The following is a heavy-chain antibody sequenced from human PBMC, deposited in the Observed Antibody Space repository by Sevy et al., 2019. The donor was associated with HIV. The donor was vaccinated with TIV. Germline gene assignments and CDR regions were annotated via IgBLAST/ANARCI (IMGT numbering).Heavy chain of an antibody. CDR2: ISGSGGST. V-gene: IGHV3-23*01. Sequence: GGSLRLSCAASGFTFSSYAMSWVRQAPGKGLEWVSAISGSGGSTYYADSVKGRFTISRDNSKNTLYLQMNSLRAEDTAVYYCAKVAIVVVITKGGSFDYWGQRTLVTVSS. D-gene: IGHD3-22*01. CDR1: GFTFSSYA. J-gene: IGHJ4*02. CDR3: AKVAIVVVITKGGSFDY.